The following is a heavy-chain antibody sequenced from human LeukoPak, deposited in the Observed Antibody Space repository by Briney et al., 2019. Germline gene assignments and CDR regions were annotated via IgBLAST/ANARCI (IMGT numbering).Heavy chain of an antibody. CDR2: IIPIFGTA. CDR3: ARGPAAPRLQYYYYMDV. V-gene: IGHV1-69*13. CDR1: GGTFSSYA. Sequence: EASVKVSCKASGGTFSSYAISWVRQAPGQGLEWMGGIIPIFGTANYAQKFQGRVTITADESTSTAYMELSSLRSEDTAVYYRARGPAAPRLQYYYYMDVWGKGTTVTVSS. D-gene: IGHD2-2*01. J-gene: IGHJ6*03.